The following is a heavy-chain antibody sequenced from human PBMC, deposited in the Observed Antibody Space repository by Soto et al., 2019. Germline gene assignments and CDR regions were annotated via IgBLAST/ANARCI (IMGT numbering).Heavy chain of an antibody. D-gene: IGHD3-10*01. J-gene: IGHJ4*02. CDR1: GVTFNTYA. V-gene: IGHV1-69*19. Sequence: QVQLVQAGAEMKKPGSSGKVSCQSSGVTFNTYAMNWGRQAPGQGPEWMGDISPMFGAANYAPKFQGRVTITADESTGTSYMQCSSLTSEDTALYFCAREVQVHTPAFVYWGQGTLVTVSS. CDR2: ISPMFGAA. CDR3: AREVQVHTPAFVY.